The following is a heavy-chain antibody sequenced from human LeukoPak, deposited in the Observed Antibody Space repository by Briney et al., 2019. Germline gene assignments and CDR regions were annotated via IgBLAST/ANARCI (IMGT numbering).Heavy chain of an antibody. CDR1: GFTFSNAW. D-gene: IGHD5-18*01. CDR2: IKSKTDGGTT. CDR3: TTDVVDTAMVTYYYYYMDV. V-gene: IGHV3-15*01. J-gene: IGHJ6*03. Sequence: GGSLRLSCAASGFTFSNAWMSWVRQAPGKGLEWVDRIKSKTDGGTTDYAAPVKGRFTISRDDSKNTLYLQMNSLKTEDTAVYYCTTDVVDTAMVTYYYYYMDVWGKGTTVTISS.